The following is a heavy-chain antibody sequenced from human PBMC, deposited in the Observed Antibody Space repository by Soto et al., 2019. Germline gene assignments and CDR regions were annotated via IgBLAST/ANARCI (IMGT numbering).Heavy chain of an antibody. CDR1: GFSLTTTGVG. Sequence: QITLRESGPSLVKPTETLTLTCTFSGFSLTTTGVGVGWIRQPPGKALEWLAVVFWDGGERYSPSLKSRVTITKYTPKDRVVFTLTNMDPPDTATFYCTQVYGSGSWGWYFHSWGQGTLVTVSS. CDR2: VFWDGGE. V-gene: IGHV2-5*02. CDR3: TQVYGSGSWGWYFHS. D-gene: IGHD1-26*01. J-gene: IGHJ4*02.